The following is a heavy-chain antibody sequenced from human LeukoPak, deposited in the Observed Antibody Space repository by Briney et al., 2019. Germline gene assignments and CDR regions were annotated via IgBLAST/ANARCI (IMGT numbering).Heavy chain of an antibody. J-gene: IGHJ4*02. D-gene: IGHD5-18*01. V-gene: IGHV5-10-1*01. CDR1: GYSFTSYW. CDR2: IDPSDSYT. Sequence: AESLKISCKASGYSFTSYWISWVRQMPGKGLEWMGRIDPSDSYTNYSPSFQGHVTISADKSISTAYLQWSSLKASDTAMYYCPRHGGYSYGNHDYWGEGTLVTVSS. CDR3: PRHGGYSYGNHDY.